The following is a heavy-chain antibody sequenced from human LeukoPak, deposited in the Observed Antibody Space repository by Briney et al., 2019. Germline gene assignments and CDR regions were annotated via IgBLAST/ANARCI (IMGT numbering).Heavy chain of an antibody. CDR2: INPNSGGT. D-gene: IGHD3-22*01. Sequence: ASVKVSCKASGYTFTGYYMHWVRQAPGQGLEWMGWINPNSGGTNYAQKFQGRVTMTRDTSISTAYMELSRLRSDDTAVYNCARVYYDSSGYSGLDYWGQGTLVTVSS. J-gene: IGHJ4*02. CDR3: ARVYYDSSGYSGLDY. V-gene: IGHV1-2*02. CDR1: GYTFTGYY.